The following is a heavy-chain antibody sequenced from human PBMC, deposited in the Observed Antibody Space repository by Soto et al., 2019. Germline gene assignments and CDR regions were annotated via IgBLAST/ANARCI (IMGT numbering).Heavy chain of an antibody. Sequence: GGSLRLSCRASGLAFGNYAMNWVRQVPGGGLEWVAGVSTNGRATYYADSVRGRFTISRDNSKITVYLQMNSLRAEDTAVYYCTKDRAFNYFYGMDVWGQGTTVTVSS. CDR1: GLAFGNYA. D-gene: IGHD3-10*01. CDR2: VSTNGRAT. V-gene: IGHV3-23*01. J-gene: IGHJ6*02. CDR3: TKDRAFNYFYGMDV.